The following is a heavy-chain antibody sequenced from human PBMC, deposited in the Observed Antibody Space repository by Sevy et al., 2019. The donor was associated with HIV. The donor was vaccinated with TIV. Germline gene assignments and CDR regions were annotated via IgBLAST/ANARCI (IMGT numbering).Heavy chain of an antibody. V-gene: IGHV3-23*01. CDR3: AKRRVQSGLSGGGANYGWDV. Sequence: GESLKISCAASGFSFSNYAMSWVRQAPGKGLEWVSTLIGGGSRTYYADSVTGRFTISRDNSRNTLYLQMNSLRAEDTAVYYCAKRRVQSGLSGGGANYGWDVCSQGTTVTVSS. CDR2: LIGGGSRT. J-gene: IGHJ6*02. CDR1: GFSFSNYA. D-gene: IGHD2-8*02.